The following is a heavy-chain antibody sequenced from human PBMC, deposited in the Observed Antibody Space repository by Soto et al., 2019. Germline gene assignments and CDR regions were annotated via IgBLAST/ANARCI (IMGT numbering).Heavy chain of an antibody. CDR2: IYYSGST. J-gene: IGHJ6*03. CDR3: ARSHWDSYYYYYMDV. CDR1: GGSISSYY. Sequence: QVQLQESGPGLVKPSETLSLTCTVSGGSISSYYWSWIRQPPGKGLEWIGYIYYSGSTNYNPSLKSRVTISVDTSKNQFSLKLRSVTAADTAVYYCARSHWDSYYYYYMDVWGKGTTITVSS. V-gene: IGHV4-59*01. D-gene: IGHD3-16*01.